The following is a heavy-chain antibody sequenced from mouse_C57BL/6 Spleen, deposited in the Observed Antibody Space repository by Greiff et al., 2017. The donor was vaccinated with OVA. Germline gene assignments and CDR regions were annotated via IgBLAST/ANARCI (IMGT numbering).Heavy chain of an antibody. Sequence: EVQLVESGGDLVKPGGSLKLSCAASGFTFSSYGMSWVRQTPDKRLEWVATISSGGSYTYYPDSVKGRFTISRDNAKNTLYLQMSSLKSEDTAMYYCARHRNCFDVWGTGTTVTVSS. CDR1: GFTFSSYG. D-gene: IGHD2-1*01. CDR3: ARHRNCFDV. V-gene: IGHV5-6*01. CDR2: ISSGGSYT. J-gene: IGHJ1*03.